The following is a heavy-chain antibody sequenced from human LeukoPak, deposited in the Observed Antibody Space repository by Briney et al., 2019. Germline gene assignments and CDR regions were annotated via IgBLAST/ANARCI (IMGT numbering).Heavy chain of an antibody. CDR2: IIPIFGTA. CDR1: GGTFSSYA. Sequence: SVKVSCEASGGTFSSYAISWVRQAPGQGLEWMGGIIPIFGTANYAQKFQGRVTITADESTSTAYMELSSLRSEDTAVYYCARAASDVLRPDAFDIWGQGTMLTVSS. CDR3: ARAASDVLRPDAFDI. V-gene: IGHV1-69*13. J-gene: IGHJ3*02. D-gene: IGHD2/OR15-2a*01.